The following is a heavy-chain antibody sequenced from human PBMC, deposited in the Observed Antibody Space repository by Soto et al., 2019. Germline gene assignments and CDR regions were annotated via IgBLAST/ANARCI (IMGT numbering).Heavy chain of an antibody. CDR3: ARALVITFGGVIDPFDY. D-gene: IGHD3-16*02. Sequence: ASVKVSCKGSGYTFSSYGISWGRQGPGQGLEWMGWISAYDGNTNYAQKLQGRVTMTTDTSTSTAYMELRSLRSDDTAVYYCARALVITFGGVIDPFDYWGQGTLVTVSS. V-gene: IGHV1-18*01. CDR1: GYTFSSYG. CDR2: ISAYDGNT. J-gene: IGHJ4*02.